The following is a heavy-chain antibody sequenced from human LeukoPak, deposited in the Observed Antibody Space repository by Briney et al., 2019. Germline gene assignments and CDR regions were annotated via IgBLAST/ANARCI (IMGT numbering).Heavy chain of an antibody. D-gene: IGHD3-10*01. CDR1: GFTFSTFA. CDR2: IFPSGGEI. Sequence: GGSLRLSCAASGFTFSTFAMIWVRQPPGKGLEWVSSIFPSGGEIHYADSVRGRFTISRDNSKNTLYLQMNSLRAEDTAVYYCAKDIRWFGELSYYMDVWGKGTTVTISS. V-gene: IGHV3-23*01. CDR3: AKDIRWFGELSYYMDV. J-gene: IGHJ6*03.